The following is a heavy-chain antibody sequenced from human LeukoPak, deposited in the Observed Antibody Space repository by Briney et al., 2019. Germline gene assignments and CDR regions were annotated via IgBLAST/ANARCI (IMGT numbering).Heavy chain of an antibody. V-gene: IGHV4-34*01. CDR1: GGSFSGYY. J-gene: IGHJ4*02. D-gene: IGHD5-24*01. Sequence: KPSETLSLTCAVYGGSFSGYYWSWIRQPPGKGLEWIGEINHSGSTNYNPSLKSRVTISVDTSKNQFSLKLSSVTAADTAVYYCARVEAYSYGSYLFDYWGQGTQVSVSA. CDR2: INHSGST. CDR3: ARVEAYSYGSYLFDY.